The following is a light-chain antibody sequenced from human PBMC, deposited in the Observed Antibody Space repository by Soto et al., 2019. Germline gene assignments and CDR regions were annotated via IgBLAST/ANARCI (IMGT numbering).Light chain of an antibody. CDR1: SSDVGGYNY. CDR3: SSYTTSSTLYV. J-gene: IGLJ1*01. Sequence: QSVLTQPASVSGSPGQSITISCTGTSSDVGGYNYVSWYQQHPGKAPKLMIYDVCTRPSGVSNRFSGSTSGNTASLTISGLQAEDDADYYCSSYTTSSTLYVFGPGTKLTVL. V-gene: IGLV2-14*01. CDR2: DVC.